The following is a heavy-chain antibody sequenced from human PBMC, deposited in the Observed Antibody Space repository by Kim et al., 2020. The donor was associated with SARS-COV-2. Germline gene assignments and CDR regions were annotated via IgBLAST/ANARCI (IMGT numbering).Heavy chain of an antibody. CDR1: GGSFSGYY. CDR2: INHSGST. V-gene: IGHV4-34*01. D-gene: IGHD3-10*01. J-gene: IGHJ6*02. CDR3: ARERFGELFYYYYCGMDV. Sequence: SETLSLTCAVYGGSFSGYYWSWIRQPPGKGVEWIGEINHSGSTNYNPSLKSRVTISVDTSKNQFSLKLSSVTAADTAVYYCARERFGELFYYYYCGMDVWSQRTTVTVSS.